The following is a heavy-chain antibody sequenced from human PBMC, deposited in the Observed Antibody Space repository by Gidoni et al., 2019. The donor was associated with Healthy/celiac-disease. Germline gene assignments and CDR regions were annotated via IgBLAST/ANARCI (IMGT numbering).Heavy chain of an antibody. CDR1: GGVFSGYY. D-gene: IGHD3-10*01. CDR3: ARGRGTMVRGVYYYYYMDV. J-gene: IGHJ6*03. CDR2: INHSGHT. Sequence: QVQLQQWGAGLLKPSETLSLTWAVYGGVFSGYYWSWLRQPPGKGMEWFGEINHSGHTNYNPSLKSRVTISVDTAKNQFSLKLSSVTAADTAVYYCARGRGTMVRGVYYYYYMDVWGKGTTVTVSS. V-gene: IGHV4-34*01.